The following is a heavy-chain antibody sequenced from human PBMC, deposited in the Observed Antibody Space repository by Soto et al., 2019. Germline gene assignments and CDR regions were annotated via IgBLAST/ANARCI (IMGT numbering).Heavy chain of an antibody. J-gene: IGHJ4*02. V-gene: IGHV4-59*01. CDR3: ATIPAAGQGRADY. D-gene: IGHD6-25*01. CDR1: GAPISDFY. Sequence: SETLSLTWAVSGAPISDFYWSWIRQPPGKGMEWIGYISDTGNTNYNPSLKSRVTISIDTSQNRFSLNLRSVTAADTAVYYCATIPAAGQGRADYWGQGTLVTVSS. CDR2: ISDTGNT.